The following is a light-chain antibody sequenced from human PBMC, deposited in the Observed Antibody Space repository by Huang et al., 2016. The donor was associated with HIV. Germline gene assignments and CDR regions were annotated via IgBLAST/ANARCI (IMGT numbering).Light chain of an antibody. V-gene: IGKV2-28*01. J-gene: IGKJ5*01. CDR2: LSS. CDR1: QSLLHSNGYNY. CDR3: MQALQTPRT. Sequence: DIVMTQSPLSLPVTPGEPASISCRSSQSLLHSNGYNYLDCYLQKPGQSPQLVIYLSSNRASGVPDRFSGSGSVTHFTLKINRVEAEDVGVYYCMQALQTPRTFGQGTRLEIK.